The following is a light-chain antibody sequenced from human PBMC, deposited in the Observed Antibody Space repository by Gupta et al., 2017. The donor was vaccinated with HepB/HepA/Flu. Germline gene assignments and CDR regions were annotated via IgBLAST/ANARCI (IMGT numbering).Light chain of an antibody. CDR3: QQRRDWPLT. Sequence: EIVFAQSPATLSWSPGERATLSCMASQSLNSYLAWFQQIPGQAPRLLIYDASNRATGIPARFSGSGSGTDFTLTISSLEPEDFAVYYCQQRRDWPLTFGGGTKVEIK. CDR1: QSLNSY. V-gene: IGKV3-11*01. J-gene: IGKJ4*01. CDR2: DAS.